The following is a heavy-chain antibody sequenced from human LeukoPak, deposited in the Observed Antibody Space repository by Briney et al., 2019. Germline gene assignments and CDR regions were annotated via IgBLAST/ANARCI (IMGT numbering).Heavy chain of an antibody. D-gene: IGHD1-26*01. Sequence: ASVKVSCKASGYTFTDYYIHWVRQAPGQGLEWMGWINPSSDDTNYAQDFQGRVTMTTDTSITTAYLELNSLKSDDTAVYYCARGGHTSTADFYFDYWGQGTLVTVSS. CDR2: INPSSDDT. CDR3: ARGGHTSTADFYFDY. V-gene: IGHV1-2*02. J-gene: IGHJ4*02. CDR1: GYTFTDYY.